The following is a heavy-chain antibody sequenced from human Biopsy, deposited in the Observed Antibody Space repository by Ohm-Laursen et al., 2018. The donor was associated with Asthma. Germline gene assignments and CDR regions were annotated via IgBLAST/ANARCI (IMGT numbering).Heavy chain of an antibody. CDR2: IKEDGSEK. Sequence: SLRLSCTASGFMFRSFGMHWVRQAPGKGLEWVANIKEDGSEKNYVDSVKGRFTISRDNAKNSLYLQMNSLRAEDTALYHCGRDVGGFGSGWFPVEFWGQGTLVTVSS. J-gene: IGHJ4*02. V-gene: IGHV3-7*03. D-gene: IGHD6-19*01. CDR3: GRDVGGFGSGWFPVEF. CDR1: GFMFRSFG.